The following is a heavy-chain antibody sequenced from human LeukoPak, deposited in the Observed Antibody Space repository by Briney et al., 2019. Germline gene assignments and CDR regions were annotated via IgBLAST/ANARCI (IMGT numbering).Heavy chain of an antibody. CDR1: GFTFSSYG. CDR3: AKAGSIVGAMGYFDY. J-gene: IGHJ4*02. Sequence: GGSLRLSCAASGFTFSSYGMHWVRQAPGKGLEWVAFIRYDGSNKYYADSVKGRFTISRDNSKNTLYLQMNSLRAEDTAVYYCAKAGSIVGAMGYFDYWGQGTLVTVSS. D-gene: IGHD1-26*01. CDR2: IRYDGSNK. V-gene: IGHV3-30*02.